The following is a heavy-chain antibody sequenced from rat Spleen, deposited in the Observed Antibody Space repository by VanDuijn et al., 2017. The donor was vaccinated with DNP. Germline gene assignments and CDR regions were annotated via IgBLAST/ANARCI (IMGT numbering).Heavy chain of an antibody. J-gene: IGHJ2*01. V-gene: IGHV2S12*01. CDR3: TRGGGVYYGLLTFDY. CDR2: ISSGGNT. Sequence: QVQLKESGPGLVQPSQTLSLTCTVSGFSLTSYGVSWVRQPPGKGLEWIAAISSGGNTYYNSALKSRLSISRDTSKSQVFLKMNSLQTEDTAIYFCTRGGGVYYGLLTFDYWGQGVMVTVSS. CDR1: GFSLTSYG. D-gene: IGHD1-6*01.